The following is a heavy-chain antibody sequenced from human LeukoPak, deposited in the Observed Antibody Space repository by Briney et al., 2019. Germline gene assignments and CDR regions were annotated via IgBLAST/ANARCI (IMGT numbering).Heavy chain of an antibody. D-gene: IGHD1-14*01. V-gene: IGHV3-11*01. CDR3: ARDLAPGSRGSNWFDP. J-gene: IGHJ5*02. CDR2: ISSSGSTI. CDR1: GFTFSDYY. Sequence: GGSLRLSCAASGFTFSDYYMSWIRQAPGKGLEWVSYISSSGSTIYYADSVKGRFTISRDNAKNSLYLQMNSLRAEDTAVYYCARDLAPGSRGSNWFDPWGQGTLVTVSS.